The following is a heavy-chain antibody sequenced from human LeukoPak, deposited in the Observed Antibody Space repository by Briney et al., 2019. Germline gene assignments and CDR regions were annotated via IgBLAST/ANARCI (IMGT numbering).Heavy chain of an antibody. J-gene: IGHJ4*02. CDR1: GFTFDDYA. CDR2: ITGDGGRA. Sequence: QPGGSLRLSCAASGFTFDDYAMHWVRQSPGKGLEWVCFITGDGGRAYYAESVKGRFTISRDNSKNSVLLQMNSLGSEDTALYYCAKDVSNSGWTSWGQGTLVTVSS. CDR3: AKDVSNSGWTS. D-gene: IGHD6-19*01. V-gene: IGHV3-43*02.